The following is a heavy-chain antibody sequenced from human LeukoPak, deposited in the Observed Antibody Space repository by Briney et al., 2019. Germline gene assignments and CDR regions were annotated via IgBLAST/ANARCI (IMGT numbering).Heavy chain of an antibody. J-gene: IGHJ6*02. CDR2: FDPEDGET. CDR3: ATAVVVPAATGYYYGMDV. CDR1: GFTFSSYG. D-gene: IGHD2-2*01. V-gene: IGHV1-24*01. Sequence: GGSLRLSCAASGFTFSSYGMHWVRQAPGKGLEWMGGFDPEDGETIYAQKFQGRVTMTEDTSTDTAYMELSSLRSEDTAVYYCATAVVVPAATGYYYGMDVWGQGTTVTVSS.